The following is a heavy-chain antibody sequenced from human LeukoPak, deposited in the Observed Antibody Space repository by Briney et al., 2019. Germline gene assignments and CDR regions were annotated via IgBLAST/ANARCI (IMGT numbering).Heavy chain of an antibody. D-gene: IGHD3-10*01. CDR1: GFTVSNNY. Sequence: GGSLRLSCAASGFTVSNNYINWVRQAPGKGLEWVSSITGSGPYMLYADSVKHRFTISRDNTKNLLYLEMNSLRAEDTAMYFCVRDVGAVRGEVYFDYWGQGTLVTVSS. V-gene: IGHV3-21*06. CDR2: ITGSGPYM. CDR3: VRDVGAVRGEVYFDY. J-gene: IGHJ4*02.